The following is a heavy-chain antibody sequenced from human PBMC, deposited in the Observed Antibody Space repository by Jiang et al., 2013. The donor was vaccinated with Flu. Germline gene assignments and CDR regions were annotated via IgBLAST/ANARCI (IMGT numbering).Heavy chain of an antibody. D-gene: IGHD3-3*01. V-gene: IGHV1-46*01. CDR1: GYTFTSYY. CDR2: ISPSGGST. CDR3: ARDHLGFLETGGMDV. Sequence: GAEVKKPGASVKVSCKASGYTFTSYYMHWVRQAPGQGLEWMGIISPSGGSTSYAQKFQGRVTMTRDTSTSTVYMELSSLRSEDTAVYYCARDHLGFLETGGMDVWGQGTTVTVSS. J-gene: IGHJ6*02.